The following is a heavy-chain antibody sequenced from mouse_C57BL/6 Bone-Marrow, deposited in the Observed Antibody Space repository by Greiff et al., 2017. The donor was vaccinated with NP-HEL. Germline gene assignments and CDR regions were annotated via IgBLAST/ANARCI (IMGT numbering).Heavy chain of an antibody. Sequence: VKLMESGAELVRPGTSVKMSCKASGYTFTNYWIGWAKQRPGHGLEWIGDIYPGGGYTNYNEKFKGKATLTADKSSSTAYMQFSSLTSEDSAIYYCAGYYGSSHYAMDYWGQGTSVTVSS. CDR1: GYTFTNYW. J-gene: IGHJ4*01. CDR3: AGYYGSSHYAMDY. CDR2: IYPGGGYT. V-gene: IGHV1-63*01. D-gene: IGHD1-1*01.